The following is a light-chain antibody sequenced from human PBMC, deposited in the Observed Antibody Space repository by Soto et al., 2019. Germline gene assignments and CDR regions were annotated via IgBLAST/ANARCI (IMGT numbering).Light chain of an antibody. Sequence: QSLLTQPASVSGSPGQSITISCPGTGSDLGAYKYVSWYQQHPDKAPKLILYEVSRRPSGVSNRFSGSKSGNTASLTISGLLAEDEADYSCSSYTNTSTLVFGTGTKVTVL. CDR1: GSDLGAYKY. J-gene: IGLJ1*01. CDR3: SSYTNTSTLV. CDR2: EVS. V-gene: IGLV2-14*03.